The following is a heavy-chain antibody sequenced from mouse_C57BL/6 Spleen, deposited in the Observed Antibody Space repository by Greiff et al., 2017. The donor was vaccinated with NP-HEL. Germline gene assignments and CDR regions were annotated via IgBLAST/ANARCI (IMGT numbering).Heavy chain of an antibody. CDR1: GYAFSSSW. V-gene: IGHV1-82*01. CDR3: ASSGTGNFDY. D-gene: IGHD4-1*01. CDR2: IYPGDGDT. Sequence: VKLMESGPELVKPGASVKISCKASGYAFSSSWMNWVKQRPGKGLEWIGRIYPGDGDTNYNGKFKGKATLTADKSSSTAYMQLSSLTSEDSAVYFCASSGTGNFDYWGQGTTLTVSS. J-gene: IGHJ2*01.